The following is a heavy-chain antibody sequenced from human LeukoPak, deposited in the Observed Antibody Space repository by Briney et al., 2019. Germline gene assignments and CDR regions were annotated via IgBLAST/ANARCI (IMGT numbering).Heavy chain of an antibody. D-gene: IGHD2-8*01. CDR3: GRGGNGIYI. V-gene: IGHV3-74*03. CDR2: INSDERNK. J-gene: IGHJ3*02. Sequence: PGGSLRLSCAASGFTFSHYLMHWVRHALGKGLGWVSRINSDERNKKSYADAGKGRLIISRDNAKNTLYLQMNSLRAEDTAVYFCGRGGNGIYIWGQGTTVIVSS. CDR1: GFTFSHYL.